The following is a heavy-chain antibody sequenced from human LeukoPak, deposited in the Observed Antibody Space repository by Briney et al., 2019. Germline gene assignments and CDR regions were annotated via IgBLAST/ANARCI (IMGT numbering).Heavy chain of an antibody. J-gene: IGHJ5*01. CDR1: GLVVSRNY. V-gene: IGHV3-66*01. CDR2: MYTSGDV. D-gene: IGHD6-13*01. CDR3: ALPDLYSTGWYDF. Sequence: GGSLRLSCVASGLVVSRNYVTWVRQVPGEGLEWVSIMYTSGDVYYADSVKGRFTLSRDDSKNTLYLQMHSLRVEDTAVYYCALPDLYSTGWYDFWGQGTLVAVSS.